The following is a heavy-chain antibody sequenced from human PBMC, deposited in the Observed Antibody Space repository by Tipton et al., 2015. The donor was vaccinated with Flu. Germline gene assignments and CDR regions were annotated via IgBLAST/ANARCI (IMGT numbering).Heavy chain of an antibody. D-gene: IGHD6-6*01. CDR2: ISYDGSRK. CDR3: ARAQSYSSSSGAFDL. Sequence: SLRLSCAASGFTFSTYTFHWVRQAPGKGPEWVAVISYDGSRKYYADSVKGRFSISRDNAKDTLYLQMNSLRADDTALFYCARAQSYSSSSGAFDLWGQGTMVTVSS. CDR1: GFTFSTYT. V-gene: IGHV3-30*01. J-gene: IGHJ3*01.